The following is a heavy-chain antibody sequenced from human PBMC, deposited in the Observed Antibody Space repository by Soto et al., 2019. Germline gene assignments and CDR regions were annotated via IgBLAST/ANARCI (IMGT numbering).Heavy chain of an antibody. D-gene: IGHD7-27*01. CDR3: ARALRNWGGPMAAFDT. CDR1: GGTFSSYT. J-gene: IGHJ3*02. V-gene: IGHV1-2*04. CDR2: IIPIRGGT. Sequence: VPVKVSCKASGGTFSSYTISWVRQAPGQGLEWMGWIIPIRGGTNSAQKFQGCVTMTGDKCISTVFMELSRLRFDDTSVYCCARALRNWGGPMAAFDTWGQGTMVTVSS.